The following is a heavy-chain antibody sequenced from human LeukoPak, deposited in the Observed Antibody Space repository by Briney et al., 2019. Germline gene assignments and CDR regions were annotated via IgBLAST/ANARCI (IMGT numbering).Heavy chain of an antibody. J-gene: IGHJ4*02. Sequence: GGSLRLSCAASGFNLDDHGMSWVRQTPGKGLEWVSDINWNGGSTRYADSVKGRFTISRDNAKNSLYLQMNSLRAEDTALYYCARADSSGWTGGDYWGQGTLVTVSS. CDR1: GFNLDDHG. CDR2: INWNGGST. D-gene: IGHD6-19*01. V-gene: IGHV3-20*04. CDR3: ARADSSGWTGGDY.